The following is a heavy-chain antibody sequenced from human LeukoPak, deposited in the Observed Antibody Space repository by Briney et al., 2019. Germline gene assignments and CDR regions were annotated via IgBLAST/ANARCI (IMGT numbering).Heavy chain of an antibody. V-gene: IGHV3-23*01. CDR3: ARSQWADGGDY. D-gene: IGHD1-26*01. Sequence: GGSLRLSCAASGFTFSSYAMSWVGQAPGKGLEGVSAISGSGGITYYADSVKGRFTISRDNSKNTLYLQMNSLRAEDTAVYYCARSQWADGGDYWGQGTVVTVSS. J-gene: IGHJ4*02. CDR1: GFTFSSYA. CDR2: ISGSGGIT.